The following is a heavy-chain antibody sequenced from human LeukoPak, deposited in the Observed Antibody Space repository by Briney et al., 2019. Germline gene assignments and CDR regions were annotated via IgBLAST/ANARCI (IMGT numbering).Heavy chain of an antibody. CDR2: IYYTGST. J-gene: IGHJ5*02. V-gene: IGHV4-59*01. Sequence: AETLSLTCTVSGGSISTYYWSWIRQPPGKGLEWIGHIYYTGSTSYNPSLKSRVTMSLDASKNQFSLELNSVTPGAAAVYYCARGRNYWPQWWFDRWGRGTLVSVAS. CDR3: ARGRNYWPQWWFDR. D-gene: IGHD1-7*01. CDR1: GGSISTYY.